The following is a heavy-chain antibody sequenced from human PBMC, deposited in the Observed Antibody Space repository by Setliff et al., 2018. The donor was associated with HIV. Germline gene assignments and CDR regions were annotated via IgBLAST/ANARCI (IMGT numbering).Heavy chain of an antibody. CDR3: ARQNSGYAPGPFDY. J-gene: IGHJ4*02. V-gene: IGHV4-38-2*01. CDR2: IFYSGTT. Sequence: PSETLSLTCAVSGYAINNNFFWGWVRQPPGKGLEWIGTIFYSGTTTYNPSLKSRITISVDTSKKEFSLNLSSLTAADTAVYYCARQNSGYAPGPFDYWGQGTLVTVSS. D-gene: IGHD5-12*01. CDR1: GYAINNNFF.